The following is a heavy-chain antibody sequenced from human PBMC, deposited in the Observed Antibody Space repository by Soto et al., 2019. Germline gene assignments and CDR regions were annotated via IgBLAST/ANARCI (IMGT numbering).Heavy chain of an antibody. D-gene: IGHD3-3*01. CDR2: ISYDGSNK. J-gene: IGHJ4*02. Sequence: GGSLRLSCAASGFTFSSYGMHWVRQAPGKGLEWVAVISYDGSNKYYADSVKGRFTISRDNSKNTLYQQMNSLRAEDTAVYYWTTYYDFWSGYRIDFDYWGQGTLVTVSS. CDR1: GFTFSSYG. CDR3: TTYYDFWSGYRIDFDY. V-gene: IGHV3-30*03.